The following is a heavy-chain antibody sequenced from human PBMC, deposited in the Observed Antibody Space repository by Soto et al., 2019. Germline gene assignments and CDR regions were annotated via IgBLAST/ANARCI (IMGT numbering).Heavy chain of an antibody. CDR1: GGSISSYY. V-gene: IGHV4-59*01. CDR2: IYYSGST. Sequence: SETLSLTCTFSGGSISSYYWSLTRQPPGKGLEWIGYIYYSGSTNYNPSLKSRVTISVDTSKNQSSLKLSSVTAADTAVYYCARGYYYYYMDVWGKGTTVTVSS. CDR3: ARGYYYYYMDV. J-gene: IGHJ6*03.